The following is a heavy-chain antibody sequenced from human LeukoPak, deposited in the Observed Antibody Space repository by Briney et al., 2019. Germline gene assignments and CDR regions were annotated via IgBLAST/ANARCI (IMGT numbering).Heavy chain of an antibody. D-gene: IGHD6-19*01. CDR3: AKDRRAAVAGTHWFDP. CDR1: GFTFSSYW. Sequence: GGSLRLSCAASGFTFSSYWMSWVRQAPGKGLEWVANIKQDGSEKYYVDSVKGRFTISRDNAKNSLYLQMNSLRAEDTALYYCAKDRRAAVAGTHWFDPWGQGTLVTVSS. J-gene: IGHJ5*02. V-gene: IGHV3-7*03. CDR2: IKQDGSEK.